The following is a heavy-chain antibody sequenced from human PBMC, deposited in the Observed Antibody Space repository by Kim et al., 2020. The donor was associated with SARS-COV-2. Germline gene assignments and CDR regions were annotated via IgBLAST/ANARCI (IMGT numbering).Heavy chain of an antibody. Sequence: GGSLRLSCAASGFSVSSKYMTWVRQAPGKGLECVSVIYVDGSTYYAASVVGRFTISRDNSKNTLYLQMNSLRAEDTAVYYCTRDVLAGDWNWGQGTLVTVSS. V-gene: IGHV3-53*01. CDR2: IYVDGST. J-gene: IGHJ4*02. CDR1: GFSVSSKY. D-gene: IGHD1-1*01. CDR3: TRDVLAGDWN.